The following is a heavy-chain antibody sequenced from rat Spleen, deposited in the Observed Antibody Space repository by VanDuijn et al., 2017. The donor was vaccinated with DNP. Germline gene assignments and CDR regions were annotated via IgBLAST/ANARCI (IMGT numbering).Heavy chain of an antibody. D-gene: IGHD4-3*01. CDR3: IRWNSGHFDF. CDR2: IGSDGYAP. J-gene: IGHJ2*01. V-gene: IGHV5-22*01. CDR1: GFTFSDYY. Sequence: EVQLVESGGGLVQPGRSLKLSCAASGFTFSDYYMAWVRQAPTKGLEWVAYIGSDGYAPYYGDSVKGRFTISRDNAKSTLYLQMNSLRSEDMATYYCIRWNSGHFDFWGQGVMVTVSS.